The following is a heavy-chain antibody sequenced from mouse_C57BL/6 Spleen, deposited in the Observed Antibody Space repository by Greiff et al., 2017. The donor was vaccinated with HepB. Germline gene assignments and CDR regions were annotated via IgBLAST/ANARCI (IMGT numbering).Heavy chain of an antibody. J-gene: IGHJ2*01. V-gene: IGHV5-6*01. Sequence: EVKLMESGGDLVKPGGSLKLSCEASGFTFSSYGMSWVRQTPDKRLEWVGTISSGGSYTYYPDSVKGRFTISRDNAKNTLYLQLSSLKSEDTAMYYCARQGDYFDYWGQGTTLTVSS. CDR2: ISSGGSYT. CDR3: ARQGDYFDY. CDR1: GFTFSSYG.